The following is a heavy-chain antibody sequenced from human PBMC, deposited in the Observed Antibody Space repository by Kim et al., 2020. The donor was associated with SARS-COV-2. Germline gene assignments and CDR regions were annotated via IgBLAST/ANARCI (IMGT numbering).Heavy chain of an antibody. Sequence: DVVKGRFTISRDNAKNSLYLLMNSLRAEDTAVYYCAIDYVTYYYGSGVNYWSQGTLVTVSS. CDR3: AIDYVTYYYGSGVNY. V-gene: IGHV3-21*01. J-gene: IGHJ4*02. D-gene: IGHD3-10*01.